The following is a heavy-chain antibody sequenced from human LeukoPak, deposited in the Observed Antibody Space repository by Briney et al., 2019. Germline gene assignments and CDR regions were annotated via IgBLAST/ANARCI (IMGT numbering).Heavy chain of an antibody. CDR1: GFSFSRYD. D-gene: IGHD4-23*01. V-gene: IGHV3-33*05. J-gene: IGHJ4*02. CDR2: TAYDGSVE. CDR3: ERWNGGNSVGYFDC. Sequence: GRSLRLSCAASGFSFSRYDMHWVRQAPGKGLEWVALTAYDGSVEYYADSVKGRFTISRDNSRNTLYLQMNSLRADDTGVYYCERWNGGNSVGYFDCWGQGTLITVSS.